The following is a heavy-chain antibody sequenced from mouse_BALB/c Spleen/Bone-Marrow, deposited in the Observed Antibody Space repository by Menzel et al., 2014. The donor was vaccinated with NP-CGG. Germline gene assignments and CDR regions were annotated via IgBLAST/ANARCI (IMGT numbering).Heavy chain of an antibody. J-gene: IGHJ2*01. CDR3: ARQGYYGYSDY. D-gene: IGHD1-2*01. CDR1: GFDFSRYW. V-gene: IGHV4-1*02. CDR2: INPDSSTI. Sequence: EVMLVESGGGLVQPGGSLKLSCAASGFDFSRYWMSWVRQAPGKGLEWIGEINPDSSTINYTPSLKDKFIISRDNAKNTLYLQMRKVRSEGTALYYCARQGYYGYSDYWGQGTTLTVSS.